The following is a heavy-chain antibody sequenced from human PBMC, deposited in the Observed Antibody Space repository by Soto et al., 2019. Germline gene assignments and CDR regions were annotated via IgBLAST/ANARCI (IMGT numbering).Heavy chain of an antibody. D-gene: IGHD6-13*01. CDR1: GFTFSSYG. CDR3: ASLGFGIAAAGTETYYFDY. Sequence: PGGSLRLSCVASGFTFSSYGMHWVRQAPGKGLEWVAVIWYDGSNKYYADSVKGRFTISRDNSKNTLYLQMNSLRAEDTAVYYSASLGFGIAAAGTETYYFDYWGQGTLVTVSS. CDR2: IWYDGSNK. V-gene: IGHV3-33*01. J-gene: IGHJ4*02.